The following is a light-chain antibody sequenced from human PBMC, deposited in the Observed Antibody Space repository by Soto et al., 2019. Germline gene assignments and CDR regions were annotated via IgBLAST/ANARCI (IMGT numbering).Light chain of an antibody. V-gene: IGLV2-14*01. J-gene: IGLJ1*01. Sequence: QSALTQPASVSGSPGQSITISCTGTSSDVGGYSSVSWYQQYPGRAPKLMIYEVRNRPSGVSNRFSGSKSANTASLTISGLQAKDEADYYCNSYTTSTTYVFGTGTKV. CDR2: EVR. CDR1: SSDVGGYSS. CDR3: NSYTTSTTYV.